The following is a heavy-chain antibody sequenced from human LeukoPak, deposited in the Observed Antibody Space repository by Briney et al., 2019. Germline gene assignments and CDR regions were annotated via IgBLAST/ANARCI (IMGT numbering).Heavy chain of an antibody. D-gene: IGHD3-10*01. V-gene: IGHV4-30-2*01. J-gene: IGHJ5*02. CDR1: GGSIISGGYS. CDR3: ARWFGDP. CDR2: IYHSGST. Sequence: PSESLSLTCTVSGGSIISGGYSWSWIRQPPGKGLEWIGYIYHSGSTYYNPSLKSRVTISVDRSKNQFSLKLSSVTAADTAVYYCARWFGDPWGQGTLVTVSS.